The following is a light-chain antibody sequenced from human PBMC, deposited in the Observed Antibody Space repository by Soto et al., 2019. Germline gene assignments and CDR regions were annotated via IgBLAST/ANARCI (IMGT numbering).Light chain of an antibody. J-gene: IGLJ1*01. CDR3: LLSYNGPYV. CDR1: TGAVTNGHY. Sequence: QAVVTQEPSLTVSPGGTVTLTCGSSTGAVTNGHYPYWFQQKPGQAPRTLICDTTNRHSWTPARFSGSLLGGKAALTLSGAQPEDEAEYYCLLSYNGPYVFGTGTKGTVL. V-gene: IGLV7-46*01. CDR2: DTT.